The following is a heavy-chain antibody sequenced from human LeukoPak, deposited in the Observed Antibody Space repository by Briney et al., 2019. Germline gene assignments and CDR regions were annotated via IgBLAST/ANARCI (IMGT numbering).Heavy chain of an antibody. CDR2: IYYSGST. CDR3: ASASPTVTSDAFDI. V-gene: IGHV4-39*01. D-gene: IGHD4-17*01. CDR1: GGSISSSSYY. J-gene: IGHJ3*02. Sequence: SETLSLTCTVSGGSISSSSYYWGWIRQPPGKGLEWIGSIYYSGSTYYNSSPKSRVTISVDTSKNQFSLKLSSVTAADTAVYYCASASPTVTSDAFDIWGQGTMVTVPS.